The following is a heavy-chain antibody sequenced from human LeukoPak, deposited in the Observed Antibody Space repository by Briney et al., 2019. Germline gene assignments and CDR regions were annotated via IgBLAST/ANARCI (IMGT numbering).Heavy chain of an antibody. CDR1: GFTFSSYA. CDR2: INNSGGST. CDR3: AKRRGDYVWGYFDY. V-gene: IGHV3-23*01. J-gene: IGHJ4*02. D-gene: IGHD3-16*01. Sequence: GGSLRLSCAASGFTFSSYAMSWVRQAPGKGLEWVSTINNSGGSTYYADFVKGRFTISRDNSKNTLYLQMKSLRAEDTAVYYCAKRRGDYVWGYFDYWGQGTLVTVSS.